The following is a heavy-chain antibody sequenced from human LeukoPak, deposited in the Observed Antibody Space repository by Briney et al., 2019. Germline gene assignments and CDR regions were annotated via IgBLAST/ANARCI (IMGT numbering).Heavy chain of an antibody. CDR3: ARAGSIYGWFDY. CDR2: MYYSGTT. D-gene: IGHD5-18*01. CDR1: GGSISSYY. J-gene: IGHJ4*02. V-gene: IGHV4-59*13. Sequence: SETLSLTCTVSGGSISSYYWSWIRQPPGKGLEWVGHMYYSGTTKYNPSLKSRVTISVDTSKNQFSLRLSSVTAADTAVYFCARAGSIYGWFDYWGQGTLVTVSS.